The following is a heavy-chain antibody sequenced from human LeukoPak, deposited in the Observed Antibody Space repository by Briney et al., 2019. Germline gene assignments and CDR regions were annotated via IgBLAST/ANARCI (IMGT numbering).Heavy chain of an antibody. CDR2: MNPNSGNT. D-gene: IGHD3-10*01. Sequence: ASVKVSCKASGYTFASYDINWVRQATGQGLEWMGWMNPNSGNTGYAQKFQGRVTMTRNTSISTAYMELSSLRSEDTAVYYCARGTYYYGSGGYYMPVAFDYWGQGTLVTVSS. CDR1: GYTFASYD. CDR3: ARGTYYYGSGGYYMPVAFDY. J-gene: IGHJ4*02. V-gene: IGHV1-8*01.